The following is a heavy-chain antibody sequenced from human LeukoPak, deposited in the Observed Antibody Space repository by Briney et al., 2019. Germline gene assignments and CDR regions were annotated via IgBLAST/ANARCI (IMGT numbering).Heavy chain of an antibody. Sequence: ASVKVSCRASGYTFTGYYMHWVRQAPRRGLEWMGWINLNSGGTNDAQKFQDRVTMTRDTSISTAYMELSRLRFDDTAVYYCARSPDILTGENFDYWGQGTLVTVSS. CDR1: GYTFTGYY. V-gene: IGHV1-2*02. CDR3: ARSPDILTGENFDY. CDR2: INLNSGGT. J-gene: IGHJ4*02. D-gene: IGHD3-9*01.